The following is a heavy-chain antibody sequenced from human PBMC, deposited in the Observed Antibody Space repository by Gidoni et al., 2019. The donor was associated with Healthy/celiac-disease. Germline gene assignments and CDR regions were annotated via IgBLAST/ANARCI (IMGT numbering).Heavy chain of an antibody. D-gene: IGHD3-9*01. CDR2: IYYSGST. Sequence: QVQLQESGPGLVKPSQTLSLTCTVSGGSISSGGYYWSWIRQHPGKGLEWIGYIYYSGSTYYNPSLKSRVTISVDTSKNQFSLKLSSVTAADTAVYYCARGPSLDYDILTGYRRDTWFDPWGQGTLVTVSS. CDR1: GGSISSGGYY. V-gene: IGHV4-31*03. CDR3: ARGPSLDYDILTGYRRDTWFDP. J-gene: IGHJ5*02.